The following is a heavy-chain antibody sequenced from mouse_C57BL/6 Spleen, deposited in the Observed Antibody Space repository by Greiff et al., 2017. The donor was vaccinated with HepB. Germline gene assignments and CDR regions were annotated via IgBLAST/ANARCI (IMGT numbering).Heavy chain of an antibody. D-gene: IGHD2-3*01. CDR3: AKKRDGYCGYFDV. Sequence: VQLQQSGPGLVQPSQSLSITCTVSGFSFTSYGVHWVRQPPGKGLEWLGGIWSGGSTDYNAAFISSLSISKDNSKSQVFFKRNSLRAYDTAIYYDAKKRDGYCGYFDVWGTGTTVTVSS. V-gene: IGHV2-4*01. CDR2: IWSGGST. CDR1: GFSFTSYG. J-gene: IGHJ1*03.